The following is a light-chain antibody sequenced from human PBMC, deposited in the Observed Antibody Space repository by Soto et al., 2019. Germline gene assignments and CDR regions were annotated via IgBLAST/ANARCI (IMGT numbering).Light chain of an antibody. CDR2: DAS. V-gene: IGKV3-15*01. CDR3: QQYKNWPPEYT. CDR1: QSVNSR. Sequence: EIVMTRSPATLSVSPGERVTLFCRASQSVNSRLAWYQQKPAQAPRLLIYDASTRATGIPARFSGSGSGTEFTLTISSLQSEDFAVYYCQQYKNWPPEYTFGQGTKLEIK. J-gene: IGKJ2*01.